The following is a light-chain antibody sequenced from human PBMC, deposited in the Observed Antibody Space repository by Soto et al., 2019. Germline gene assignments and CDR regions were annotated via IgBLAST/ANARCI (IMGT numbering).Light chain of an antibody. CDR2: DAS. Sequence: DIQMTQSPSSLFSSVGDRVTVTGQAAQGIKIYLNWYQQKPGKAPNLVIYDASNLEIGVPSRFSGSGSGTHFTFTISSLQTEDIGTYYCQQYDILPITFGRGTRLE. CDR3: QQYDILPIT. CDR1: QGIKIY. J-gene: IGKJ5*01. V-gene: IGKV1-33*01.